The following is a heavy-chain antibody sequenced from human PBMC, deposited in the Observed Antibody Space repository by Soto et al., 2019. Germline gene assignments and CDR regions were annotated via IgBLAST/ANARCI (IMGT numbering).Heavy chain of an antibody. D-gene: IGHD3-3*01. CDR3: AREGIRFLEWLSPFDY. CDR1: GYTFTSYA. CDR2: INAGNGNT. Sequence: QVQLVQSGAEVKKPGASVKVSCKASGYTFTSYAMHWVRQAPGQRLEWMGWINAGNGNTKYSQKFQGRVTITRDTSASTAYMELSSLRSEDTAVYYCAREGIRFLEWLSPFDYWGQGTLVTVSS. J-gene: IGHJ4*02. V-gene: IGHV1-3*01.